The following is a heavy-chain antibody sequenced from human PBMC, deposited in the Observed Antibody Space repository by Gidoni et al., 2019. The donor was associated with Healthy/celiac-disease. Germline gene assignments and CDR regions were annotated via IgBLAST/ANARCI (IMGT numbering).Heavy chain of an antibody. CDR3: ARVSATKDDCSGGSCYSLYYYYYGMDV. V-gene: IGHV1-69*04. CDR2: IIPILGIA. CDR1: GGTFSSSA. D-gene: IGHD2-15*01. J-gene: IGHJ6*02. Sequence: QVQLVQSGAEVKKPGSSVKVSCQASGGTFSSSAISWVRPAPGQGLEWMGRIIPILGIANYAQKFQGRVTITADKSTSTAYMELSSLRSEDTAVYYCARVSATKDDCSGGSCYSLYYYYYGMDVWGQGTTVTVSS.